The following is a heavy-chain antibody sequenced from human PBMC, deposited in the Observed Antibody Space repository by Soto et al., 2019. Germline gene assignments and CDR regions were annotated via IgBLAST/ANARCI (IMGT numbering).Heavy chain of an antibody. Sequence: QVQLAQSGAEVRKPGSSVKVSCRASGGSFSDFAFSWVRQAPGQGLEWMGGIIPMFAATKYAQRFQGRVTIIADASTTTVYLALSSLSSNDSAVYYCARGGIVAVPAALSSYDDYTNYRFDSWGQGTLVSVSS. CDR3: ARGGIVAVPAALSSYDDYTNYRFDS. D-gene: IGHD4-4*01. CDR2: IIPMFAAT. CDR1: GGSFSDFA. J-gene: IGHJ4*02. V-gene: IGHV1-69*01.